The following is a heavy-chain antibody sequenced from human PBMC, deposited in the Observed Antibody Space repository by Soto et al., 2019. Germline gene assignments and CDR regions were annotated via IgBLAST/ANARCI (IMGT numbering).Heavy chain of an antibody. CDR2: FDPEDGET. V-gene: IGHV1-24*01. D-gene: IGHD3-3*01. J-gene: IGHJ3*02. Sequence: ASVKVSCKVSGYTLTELSMHWVRQAPGKGLEWMGGFDPEDGETIYAQKFQGRVTMTEDTSTDTAYMELSSLRSEDTAVYYCATRIGRITIFGLVIPAFDIWGQGTMVTVSS. CDR1: GYTLTELS. CDR3: ATRIGRITIFGLVIPAFDI.